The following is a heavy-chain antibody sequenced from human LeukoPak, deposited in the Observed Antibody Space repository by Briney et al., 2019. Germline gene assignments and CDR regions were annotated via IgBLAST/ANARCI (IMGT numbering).Heavy chain of an antibody. V-gene: IGHV4-30-4*01. CDR2: INYSGST. J-gene: IGHJ4*02. Sequence: SQTLSLTCTVSGGSISSGDYYRSWIRQPPGKGLEWIGYINYSGSTSYYPSLKSRATISVDTSRNQFSLKLSSVTAADTAVYYCARAPLGFCSGGTCKRYFDYWGQGTLVTVSS. CDR1: GGSISSGDYY. CDR3: ARAPLGFCSGGTCKRYFDY. D-gene: IGHD2-15*01.